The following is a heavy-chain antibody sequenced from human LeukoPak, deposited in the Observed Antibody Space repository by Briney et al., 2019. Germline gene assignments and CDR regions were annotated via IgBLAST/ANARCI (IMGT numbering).Heavy chain of an antibody. CDR2: ISGGRGST. J-gene: IGHJ4*02. D-gene: IGHD5-12*01. Sequence: GGSLRLSCAASGFTFSSYAMNWVRQAPGKGLEWVSAISGGRGSTYYADSVKGRFTISRNNSKNTLYLHMNSLRADDTAIYYCARGRRIVATAAGDFWGQGTLVTVSS. CDR1: GFTFSSYA. V-gene: IGHV3-23*01. CDR3: ARGRRIVATAAGDF.